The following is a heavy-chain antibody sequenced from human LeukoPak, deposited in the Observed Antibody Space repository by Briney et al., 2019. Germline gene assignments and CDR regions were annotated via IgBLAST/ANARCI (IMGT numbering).Heavy chain of an antibody. CDR1: GFVFSIYT. V-gene: IGHV3-64D*06. Sequence: GGSLRLSCSASGFVFSIYTMYWVRQAPGKGPEYVSTISGSGNGGSIYYADSVKGRFTISRDDSKSILYLQMNGLRSEDTAVYYCVKDLGRVRGTPDSWGQGTRVAVSS. D-gene: IGHD3-16*01. CDR3: VKDLGRVRGTPDS. CDR2: ISGSGNGGSI. J-gene: IGHJ4*02.